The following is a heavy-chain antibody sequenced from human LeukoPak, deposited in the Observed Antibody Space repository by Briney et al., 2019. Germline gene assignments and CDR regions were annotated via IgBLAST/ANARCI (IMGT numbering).Heavy chain of an antibody. CDR2: INPGDGST. CDR1: GYTFTNGY. J-gene: IGHJ4*02. Sequence: GASVKVSCKTSGYTFTNGYLHWVGQAPGQGLEWVGIINPGDGSTKYAQKFQGRVTMTRDTSTSTVYMELSIPGSEDTAVYYCARVGQLVFDYWGQGTLLTVSS. CDR3: ARVGQLVFDY. D-gene: IGHD6-6*01. V-gene: IGHV1-46*03.